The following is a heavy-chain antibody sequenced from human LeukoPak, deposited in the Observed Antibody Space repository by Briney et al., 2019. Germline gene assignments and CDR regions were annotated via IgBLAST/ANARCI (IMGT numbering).Heavy chain of an antibody. J-gene: IGHJ3*02. CDR1: GGSISSGGYS. V-gene: IGHV4-30-2*01. D-gene: IGHD3-22*01. CDR3: AREVHYYDSSGYYYGDAFDI. CDR2: IYHSGST. Sequence: TLSLTCAVSGGSISSGGYSWSWIRQPPGKGLEWIGYIYHSGSTYYNPSLKSRVTISVDRSKNQFSLKLSSVTAADTAVYYCAREVHYYDSSGYYYGDAFDIWGQGTMVTVSS.